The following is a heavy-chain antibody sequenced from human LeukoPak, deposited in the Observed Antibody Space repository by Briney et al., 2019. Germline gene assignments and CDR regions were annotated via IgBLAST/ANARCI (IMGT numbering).Heavy chain of an antibody. CDR1: GGSISSGSYY. CDR2: IYTSGST. V-gene: IGHV4-61*02. CDR3: ASSPMIVVVINGYYFDY. J-gene: IGHJ4*02. D-gene: IGHD3-22*01. Sequence: SETLSLTCTVSGGSISSGSYYWSWIRQPAGKGLECIGRIYTSGSTNYTPSLKSRVTISVDTSKNQFSLKLGSVTAADTAVYFCASSPMIVVVINGYYFDYWGQGTLVTVSS.